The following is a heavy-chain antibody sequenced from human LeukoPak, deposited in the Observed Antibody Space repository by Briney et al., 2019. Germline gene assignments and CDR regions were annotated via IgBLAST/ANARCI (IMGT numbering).Heavy chain of an antibody. CDR2: ISYDGSNK. CDR1: GFTFSSYW. Sequence: GGSLRLSCAASGFTFSSYWMHWVRQAPGKGLEWVAVISYDGSNKYYADSVKGRFTISRDNSKNTLYLQMNCLRAEDTAVYYCAREGSGSYYIPFDYWGQGTLVTVSS. J-gene: IGHJ4*02. D-gene: IGHD3-10*01. V-gene: IGHV3-30*03. CDR3: AREGSGSYYIPFDY.